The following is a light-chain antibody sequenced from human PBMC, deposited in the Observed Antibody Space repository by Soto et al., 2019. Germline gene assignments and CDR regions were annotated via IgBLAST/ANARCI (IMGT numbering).Light chain of an antibody. V-gene: IGKV3-20*01. Sequence: IVLTQSPGTLSLSPGERTTLSCRASQSISRYLAWYQQKPGQGPRLLIYGASSRATGTPDRFSGSGSGTDFTLTITRLEPEDFALYYCQQYGSSPTTIGQGTNVEIK. CDR1: QSISRY. J-gene: IGKJ1*01. CDR2: GAS. CDR3: QQYGSSPTT.